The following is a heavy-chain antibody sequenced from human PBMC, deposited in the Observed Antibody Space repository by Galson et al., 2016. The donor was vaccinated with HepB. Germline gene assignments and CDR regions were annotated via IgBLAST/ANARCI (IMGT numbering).Heavy chain of an antibody. CDR2: IHYRGST. D-gene: IGHD3-9*01. V-gene: IGHV4-39*01. CDR3: ARQYHEILTGFSLGWFDP. CDR1: GGSLNSTSYF. Sequence: SETLSLTCTVSGGSLNSTSYFWGWIRQAPGKGLEWIASIHYRGSTYYSPSLKSRVTLFVDTSKKQFSLKLTSVTAADTAVYFCARQYHEILTGFSLGWFDPWGQGTLVTVSS. J-gene: IGHJ5*02.